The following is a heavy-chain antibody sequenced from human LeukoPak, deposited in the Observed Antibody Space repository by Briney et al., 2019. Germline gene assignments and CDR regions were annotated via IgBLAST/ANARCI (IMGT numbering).Heavy chain of an antibody. CDR2: ISGSGGST. CDR3: AKSSGYYPQNFDC. Sequence: HTGGSLRLSCAASGFTFSSYGMSWVRQAPGKGLEWVSGISGSGGSTYYADSVKGWFTISRDNSKNTLYLQMNSLRAEDTAVYYCAKSSGYYPQNFDCWGQGTLVTVSS. J-gene: IGHJ4*02. D-gene: IGHD3-22*01. V-gene: IGHV3-23*01. CDR1: GFTFSSYG.